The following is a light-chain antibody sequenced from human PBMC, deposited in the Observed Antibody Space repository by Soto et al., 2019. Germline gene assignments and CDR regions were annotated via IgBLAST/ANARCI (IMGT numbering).Light chain of an antibody. CDR2: WAS. CDR3: QQYYSSPFT. Sequence: DIVMTQSPDSLSVSLGERATINCKSSRRILSSSNTKNFLAWYQQTPGQPPRLLIYWASTRQSGVPDRFSGSGSGTDFTLTISSLQAEDVAVYYCQQYYSSPFTFGPGTKVDIK. V-gene: IGKV4-1*01. CDR1: RRILSSSNTKNF. J-gene: IGKJ3*01.